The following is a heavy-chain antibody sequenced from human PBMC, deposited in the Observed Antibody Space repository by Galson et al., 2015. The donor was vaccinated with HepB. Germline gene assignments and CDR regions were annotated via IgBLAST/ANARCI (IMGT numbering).Heavy chain of an antibody. CDR3: ARTTPSYGRHRPYFDS. D-gene: IGHD3-10*01. V-gene: IGHV4-59*08. Sequence: ETLSLTCTVSGGSMKNYFWSWLRQSPGQGLEWIGYITDRGATKYTPSLPSRVTISSDTSKIHFSLRLTSVTAADTAKYYCARTTPSYGRHRPYFDSWGLGGLVTVSS. CDR2: ITDRGAT. J-gene: IGHJ4*02. CDR1: GGSMKNYF.